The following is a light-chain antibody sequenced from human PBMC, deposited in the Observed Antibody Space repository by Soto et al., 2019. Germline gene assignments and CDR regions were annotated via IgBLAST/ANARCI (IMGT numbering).Light chain of an antibody. CDR3: QQYGSSGT. J-gene: IGKJ1*01. Sequence: EIVLTQSPGTLSLSPGERATLSCRASQSVTNNYLAWYQQKPGQAPRLLMYGASSRATDVPDRFSGSGSGTDFTLTISRLEPEDFAVYYCQQYGSSGTFGQGTKVDIK. CDR2: GAS. CDR1: QSVTNNY. V-gene: IGKV3-20*01.